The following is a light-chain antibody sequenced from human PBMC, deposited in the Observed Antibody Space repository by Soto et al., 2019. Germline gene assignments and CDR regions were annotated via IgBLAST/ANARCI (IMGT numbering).Light chain of an antibody. Sequence: IGFSRSPGSLCASVGDRVTITCRASQGISSYLAWYQQKPGKAPKLLIYAASTLQSGVPSRFSGSGSGTDFTLTISSLQPEDFATYYCQQLNSYLFTFGGGTKVDIK. V-gene: IGKV1-9*01. CDR3: QQLNSYLFT. J-gene: IGKJ4*01. CDR2: AAS. CDR1: QGISSY.